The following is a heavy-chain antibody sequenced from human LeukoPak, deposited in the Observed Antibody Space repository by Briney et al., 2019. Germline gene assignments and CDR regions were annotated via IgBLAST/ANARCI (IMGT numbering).Heavy chain of an antibody. CDR2: ISGSSDST. CDR1: GFTFSTYA. Sequence: GRSLRLSCSASGFTFSTYATTWVRQAPGKGLGWVSAISGSSDSTYYADSVKGRFTVSRDNSKNTLYLQMNSLRAEDTAVYYCARGPVVPVATYFFDYWGQGTLVTVSS. V-gene: IGHV3-23*01. D-gene: IGHD2-2*01. J-gene: IGHJ4*02. CDR3: ARGPVVPVATYFFDY.